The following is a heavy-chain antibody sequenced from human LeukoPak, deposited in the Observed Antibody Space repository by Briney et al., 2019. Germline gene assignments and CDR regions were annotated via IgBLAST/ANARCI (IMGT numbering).Heavy chain of an antibody. CDR3: ARGAGPFDY. V-gene: IGHV3-7*01. CDR2: IKQDGSEK. J-gene: IGHJ4*02. Sequence: GGSLRLSCADSGFTFSSYAVGWVRQAPGKGLEWVANIKQDGSEKYYVDSVKGRFTISRDNAKNSLYLQMNSLRAEDTAVYYCARGAGPFDYWGQGTLVTVSS. CDR1: GFTFSSYA. D-gene: IGHD6-19*01.